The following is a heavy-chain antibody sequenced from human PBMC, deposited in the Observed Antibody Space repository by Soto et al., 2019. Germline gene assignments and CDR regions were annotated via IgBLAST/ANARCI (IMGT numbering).Heavy chain of an antibody. CDR3: AREGPAPYYYYGMDV. Sequence: GASVKVSCKVSGYTLTELSMHWVRQAPGQGLEWMGWISGYNGNTNYAQKFQGRVTMTTDTSTSTAYMELRSLRSDDTAVYYCAREGPAPYYYYGMDVWGQGTTVTVSS. CDR2: ISGYNGNT. V-gene: IGHV1-18*01. J-gene: IGHJ6*02. CDR1: GYTLTELS.